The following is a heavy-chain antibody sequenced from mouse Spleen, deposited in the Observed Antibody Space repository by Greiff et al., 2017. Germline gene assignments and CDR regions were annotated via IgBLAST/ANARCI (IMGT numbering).Heavy chain of an antibody. Sequence: QVQLQQPGAELVRPGSSVKLSCKASGYTFTSYWMHWVKQRPIQGLEWIGNIDPSDSETHYNQKFKDKATLTVDKSSSTAYMQLSSLTSEDSAVYYCARTTVVAHFDYWGQGTTLTVSS. J-gene: IGHJ2*01. CDR1: GYTFTSYW. D-gene: IGHD1-1*01. CDR2: IDPSDSET. CDR3: ARTTVVAHFDY. V-gene: IGHV1-52*01.